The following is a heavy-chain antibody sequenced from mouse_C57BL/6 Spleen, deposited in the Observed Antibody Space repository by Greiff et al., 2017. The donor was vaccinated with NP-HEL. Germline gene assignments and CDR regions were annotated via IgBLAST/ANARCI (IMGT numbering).Heavy chain of an antibody. D-gene: IGHD1-1*01. CDR1: GYTFTSYW. Sequence: QVQLQQPGAELVRPGTSVKLSCKASGYTFTSYWMHWVKQRPGQGLEWIGVIDPSDSYTNYNQKFKGKATLTVDTSSSTAYMQLSSLTSEDSAVYYCARGTTVVATKTWFAYWGQGTLVTVSA. CDR3: ARGTTVVATKTWFAY. V-gene: IGHV1-59*01. CDR2: IDPSDSYT. J-gene: IGHJ3*01.